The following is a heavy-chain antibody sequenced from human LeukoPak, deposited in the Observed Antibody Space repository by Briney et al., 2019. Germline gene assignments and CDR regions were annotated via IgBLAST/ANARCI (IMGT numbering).Heavy chain of an antibody. CDR3: ARDKGDTSGWDY. V-gene: IGHV3-48*03. J-gene: IGHJ4*02. D-gene: IGHD6-19*01. CDR2: IKI. CDR1: GGTFSSYE. Sequence: GGSLRLSCAASGGTFSSYEMNWVRQAPGKGLELVSHIKIYSTDSVKGRFTISRDNAKNSLYLQMSSLRAEDTAVYYCARDKGDTSGWDYWGQGILVTVSS.